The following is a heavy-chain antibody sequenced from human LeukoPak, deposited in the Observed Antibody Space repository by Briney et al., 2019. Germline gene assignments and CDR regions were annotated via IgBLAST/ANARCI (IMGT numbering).Heavy chain of an antibody. V-gene: IGHV3-30*03. J-gene: IGHJ4*02. D-gene: IGHD1-26*01. CDR2: ISYDGSNK. Sequence: AGGSLRLSCAASGFTFSSYGMHWVRQAPGKGLEWVAVISYDGSNKYYADSVKGRFTISRDNSKNTLHLQMNSLRAEDTALYFCARDRSIGVDYIDYWGQGNLVTVSS. CDR1: GFTFSSYG. CDR3: ARDRSIGVDYIDY.